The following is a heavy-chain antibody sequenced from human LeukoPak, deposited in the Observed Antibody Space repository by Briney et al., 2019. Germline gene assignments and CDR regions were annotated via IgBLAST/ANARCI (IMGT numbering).Heavy chain of an antibody. J-gene: IGHJ4*02. Sequence: ASVKVSCKASGYTFTGYYMRWVRQAPGPGLEWMGWINPNSGGTNYAQKLQGRVTMTRETSISTAYMELSRLRSDDTAMYYCARIMTTVTTMGYWGQGTLVTVSS. V-gene: IGHV1-2*02. CDR1: GYTFTGYY. CDR2: INPNSGGT. D-gene: IGHD4-17*01. CDR3: ARIMTTVTTMGY.